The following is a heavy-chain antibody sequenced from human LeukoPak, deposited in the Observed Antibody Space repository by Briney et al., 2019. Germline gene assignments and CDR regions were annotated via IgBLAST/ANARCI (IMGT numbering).Heavy chain of an antibody. CDR2: IYYSGNT. Sequence: SETLSLTCTVSGGSMRSYYWSWIRQPPGKGLEWIGYIYYSGNTYYNPSLKSRVTISVDTSKSQFSLNLGSVTAADTAVYYCARNGYSGYHNDLWGQATLVTVSS. J-gene: IGHJ5*02. D-gene: IGHD5-12*01. CDR1: GGSMRSYY. CDR3: ARNGYSGYHNDL. V-gene: IGHV4-59*08.